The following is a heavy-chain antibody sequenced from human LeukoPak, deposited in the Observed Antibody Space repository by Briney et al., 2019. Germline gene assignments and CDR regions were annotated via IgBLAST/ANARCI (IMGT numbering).Heavy chain of an antibody. J-gene: IGHJ4*02. CDR2: IKQDGSKK. CDR3: ASQPAAADVDY. V-gene: IGHV3-7*03. Sequence: GGSLRLSCAASGFTFSRHWMTWVRQAPGKGLEWVANIKQDGSKKSYVDSVKGRFTISRDNAKNSLYLQMNSLRADDTGVYYCASQPAAADVDYWGQGTLVTVSS. D-gene: IGHD2-2*01. CDR1: GFTFSRHW.